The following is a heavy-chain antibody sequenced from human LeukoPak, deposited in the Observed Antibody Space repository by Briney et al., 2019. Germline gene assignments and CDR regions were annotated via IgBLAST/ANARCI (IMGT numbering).Heavy chain of an antibody. Sequence: SETLSLTCAVYGGSFSGYYWSWIRQPPGKGLEWIGEVSHSGSTKYNPSLKSHVTISVDTSKNQFSLKLSSVTAADTAVYYCARGRTSITIFGVVSFMDVWGKGTTVTVSS. J-gene: IGHJ6*03. CDR2: VSHSGST. V-gene: IGHV4-34*01. D-gene: IGHD3-3*01. CDR1: GGSFSGYY. CDR3: ARGRTSITIFGVVSFMDV.